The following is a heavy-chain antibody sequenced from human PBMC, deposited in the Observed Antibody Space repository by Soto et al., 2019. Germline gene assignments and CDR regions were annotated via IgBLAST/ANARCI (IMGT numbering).Heavy chain of an antibody. J-gene: IGHJ3*02. CDR3: AREVGEVDYSSSSDAFDI. V-gene: IGHV4-30-4*01. CDR2: IYYSGII. D-gene: IGHD6-6*01. Sequence: QVQLQESGPGLVKPSQTLSLTCSVSGGSISSGDYYWSWIRQPPGKGLEWIAYIYYSGIIYYNPSLKSRVTMSRDTSKNQLFLNLDSVTAADTAVYYCAREVGEVDYSSSSDAFDIWGQGTMVTVSS. CDR1: GGSISSGDYY.